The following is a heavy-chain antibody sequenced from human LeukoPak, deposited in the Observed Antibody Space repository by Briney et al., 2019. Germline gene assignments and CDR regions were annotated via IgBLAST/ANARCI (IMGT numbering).Heavy chain of an antibody. CDR3: ARDRPYCSSTSCPLYYYYMDV. D-gene: IGHD2-2*01. V-gene: IGHV1-2*02. CDR1: GYTFTGYY. Sequence: GASVKVSCKASGYTFTGYYMHWVRQAPGQGLEWMGWINPNSGGTNYAQKFQGRVTMTRDTFISTAYMELSRLRSDDTAVYYCARDRPYCSSTSCPLYYYYMDVWGKGTTVTVSS. J-gene: IGHJ6*03. CDR2: INPNSGGT.